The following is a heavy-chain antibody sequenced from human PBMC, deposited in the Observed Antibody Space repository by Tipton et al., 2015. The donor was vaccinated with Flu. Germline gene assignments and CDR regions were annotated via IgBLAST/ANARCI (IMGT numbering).Heavy chain of an antibody. Sequence: TLSLTCPVSGGSISSSSYYWGWIRQPPGKGLEWIGTIYYSGSTYYNPSLKSRVTMSVDTSKNQFSLKLTSVTAADTAVYYCAGLRREERYYDTRGLLDWGQGTLVAGST. CDR3: AGLRREERYYDTRGLLD. D-gene: IGHD3-22*01. V-gene: IGHV4-39*07. J-gene: IGHJ1*01. CDR1: GGSISSSSYY. CDR2: IYYSGST.